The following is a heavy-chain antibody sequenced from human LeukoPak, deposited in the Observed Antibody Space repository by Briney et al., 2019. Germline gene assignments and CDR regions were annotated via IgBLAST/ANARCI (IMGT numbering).Heavy chain of an antibody. Sequence: PGGSLRLSCAASGFTFSDYYMSWIRQAPGKGLEGVSYISSSGTTINYADSVKGRFTISRDNAKNSLFLQMNSLSVEDTAVYYCARRTGDAQAYDYWGQGTLVTVSS. CDR3: ARRTGDAQAYDY. CDR1: GFTFSDYY. D-gene: IGHD3/OR15-3a*01. J-gene: IGHJ4*02. V-gene: IGHV3-11*01. CDR2: ISSSGTTI.